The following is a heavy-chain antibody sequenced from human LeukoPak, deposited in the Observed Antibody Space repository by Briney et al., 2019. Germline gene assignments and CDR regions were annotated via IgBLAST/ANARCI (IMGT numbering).Heavy chain of an antibody. CDR3: GNEGELGGNH. V-gene: IGHV3-30*02. D-gene: IGHD1-26*01. J-gene: IGHJ5*02. Sequence: GGSRRLSWAASGFTFSSYGMHWVRQAPGKGLEWVAFIRYDESNKYYADSVKGRFTISRDNSEETVDLQMNGPRAEGTALYYCGNEGELGGNHWGQGTLVTVPS. CDR2: IRYDESNK. CDR1: GFTFSSYG.